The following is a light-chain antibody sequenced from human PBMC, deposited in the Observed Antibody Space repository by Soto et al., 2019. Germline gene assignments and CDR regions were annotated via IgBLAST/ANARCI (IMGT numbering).Light chain of an antibody. CDR2: DVS. CDR3: SSYPSSSTPV. J-gene: IGLJ1*01. CDR1: SSDVGGYNY. Sequence: QSALTQPASVSGSPGQSIPISCTGTSSDVGGYNYVSWYQQHPGKAPKLMIYDVSNRPSGVSNRFSGSKSGNTASLTISGLQAEDEADYYCSSYPSSSTPVFGTGTPLTVL. V-gene: IGLV2-14*01.